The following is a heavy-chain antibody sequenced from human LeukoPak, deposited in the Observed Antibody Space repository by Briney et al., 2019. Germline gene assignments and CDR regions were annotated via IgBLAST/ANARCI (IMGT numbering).Heavy chain of an antibody. CDR2: TNPNSGNT. V-gene: IGHV1-8*01. J-gene: IGHJ4*02. CDR3: ARGQLAGDNFDY. D-gene: IGHD6-19*01. CDR1: GYTFTSYD. Sequence: ASVKVSCKASGYTFTSYDINWVRQATGQGLEWMGWTNPNSGNTGYAQKFQGRVTMTRNTSISTAYMELSSLRSEDTAVYYCARGQLAGDNFDYWGQGTLVTVSS.